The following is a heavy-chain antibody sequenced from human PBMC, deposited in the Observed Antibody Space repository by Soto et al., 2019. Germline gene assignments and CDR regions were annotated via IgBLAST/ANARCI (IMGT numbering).Heavy chain of an antibody. V-gene: IGHV3-74*01. CDR1: GFTFSSYW. J-gene: IGHJ3*02. Sequence: GGSLRLSCAASGFTFSSYWMHWVRQAPGKGLVWVSRINSDGSSTSYADSVKGRFTISRDNAKNTLYLQMNSLRAEDTAVYYCARPSGQLGIDALDIWGQGTMVTVSS. D-gene: IGHD7-27*01. CDR3: ARPSGQLGIDALDI. CDR2: INSDGSST.